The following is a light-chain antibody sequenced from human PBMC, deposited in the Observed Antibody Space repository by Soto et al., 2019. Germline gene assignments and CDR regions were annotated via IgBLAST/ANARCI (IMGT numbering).Light chain of an antibody. V-gene: IGLV2-14*01. J-gene: IGLJ1*01. CDR2: NVY. CDR1: SSDVGGYHY. Sequence: QSVLTQPPSASGSPGQSVTISCTGTSSDVGGYHYVSWYQQHPGKAPKLMIYNVYDRPSGISYRFSGSKSGNTASLTISGLQGEDEADYYCSAYTVSRTYVFGTGTKLTVL. CDR3: SAYTVSRTYV.